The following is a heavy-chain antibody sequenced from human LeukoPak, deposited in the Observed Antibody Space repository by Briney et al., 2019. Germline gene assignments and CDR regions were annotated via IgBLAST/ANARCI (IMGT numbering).Heavy chain of an antibody. CDR1: GFNFSIHW. D-gene: IGHD2-15*01. Sequence: PGGSLRLSCAASGFNFSIHWMTWVRQAPGKGLEWVANIPDDGSETNYVDSVKGRFIISSDNAKNSLSLQMSSLREEDTALYYCARGWAAIPDWGQGTLVTVSS. V-gene: IGHV3-7*01. J-gene: IGHJ1*01. CDR2: IPDDGSET. CDR3: ARGWAAIPD.